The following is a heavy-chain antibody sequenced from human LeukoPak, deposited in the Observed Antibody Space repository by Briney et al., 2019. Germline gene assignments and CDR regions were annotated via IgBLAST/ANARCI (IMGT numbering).Heavy chain of an antibody. Sequence: PSETLSLTCTASGVFFSRYYWNWIRQAPGKGLEWIGYVYYNGGSRSNPNLESRLLISVDASRTQFSLRLTSVTAADTAVYYCARVASSSGWYGGRGYYFDYWGQGTLVTVSA. J-gene: IGHJ4*02. D-gene: IGHD6-19*01. V-gene: IGHV4-59*12. CDR3: ARVASSSGWYGGRGYYFDY. CDR1: GVFFSRYY. CDR2: VYYNGGS.